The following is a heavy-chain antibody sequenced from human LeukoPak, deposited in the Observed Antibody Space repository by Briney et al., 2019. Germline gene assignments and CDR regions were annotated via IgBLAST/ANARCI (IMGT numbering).Heavy chain of an antibody. D-gene: IGHD2-2*01. CDR3: AKDIGSTSWYLGN. J-gene: IGHJ4*02. CDR2: ISWNSVSI. CDR1: GFTFEDYA. V-gene: IGHV3-9*01. Sequence: PGGSLRLPCEASGFTFEDYAMHGVRQAPGKGLDWVSGISWNSVSIAYADPVKGRFTISRDNAKNSLYLEMNSLRTDDTALYYCAKDIGSTSWYLGNWGQGTLVTVSS.